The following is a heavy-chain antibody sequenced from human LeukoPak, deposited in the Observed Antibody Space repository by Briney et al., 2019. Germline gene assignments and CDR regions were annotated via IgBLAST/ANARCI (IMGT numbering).Heavy chain of an antibody. CDR1: GRSISSYY. CDR3: ARRTGYYDGFDY. Sequence: SDTLSLTCTVSGRSISSYYCRWIRQPPGKGLEWMGYIYYSGSTNYTPSLKRRVTISVDTSKNQFSLKLSSVTAADTAVYYCARRTGYYDGFDYWGQGTLVTVSS. J-gene: IGHJ4*02. D-gene: IGHD3/OR15-3a*01. V-gene: IGHV4-59*07. CDR2: IYYSGST.